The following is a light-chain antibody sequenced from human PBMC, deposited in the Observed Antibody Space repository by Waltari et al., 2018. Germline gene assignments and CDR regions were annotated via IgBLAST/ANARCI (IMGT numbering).Light chain of an antibody. V-gene: IGLV3-1*01. CDR3: HTWISGTVI. CDR2: QDN. J-gene: IGLJ2*01. CDR1: KLGEKY. Sequence: SYDLTQPPSVSVFPGQTASISCSGDKLGEKYVCWYQQKPGQSPVLVIYQDNQRPSGIPERFSGSNSGNTATLTISGTQAMDEADYYCHTWISGTVIFGGGTKVTVL.